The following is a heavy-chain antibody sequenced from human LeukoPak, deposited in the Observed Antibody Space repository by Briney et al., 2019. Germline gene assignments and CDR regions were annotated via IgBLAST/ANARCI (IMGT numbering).Heavy chain of an antibody. CDR3: ARGMGWFDP. CDR1: GGPISSYY. V-gene: IGHV4-59*01. Sequence: SETLSLTCTVSGGPISSYYWSWIRQTPGKGLEWIGYIYYSGSTNYIPSLKSRVTMSVDTSKNQFSLKLSSVTAADTAVYYCARGMGWFDPWGQGTLVTVSS. CDR2: IYYSGST. J-gene: IGHJ5*02.